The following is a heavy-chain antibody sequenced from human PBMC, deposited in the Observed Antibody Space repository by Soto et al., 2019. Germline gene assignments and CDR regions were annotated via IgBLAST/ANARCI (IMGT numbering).Heavy chain of an antibody. CDR1: GGSISSYY. J-gene: IGHJ6*03. CDR2: IYYSGST. CDR3: ARVYGDYHYYYYYMDV. D-gene: IGHD4-17*01. V-gene: IGHV4-59*01. Sequence: SETLSLTCTVSGGSISSYYWSWIRQPPGKGLEWIGYIYYSGSTNYNPSLKSRVTISVDTSKNQFSLKLSSVTAADTAVYYCARVYGDYHYYYYYMDVWGKGTTVTVSS.